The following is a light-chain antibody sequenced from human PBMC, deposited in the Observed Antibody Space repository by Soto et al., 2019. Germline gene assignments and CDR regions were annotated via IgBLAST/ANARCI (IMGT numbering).Light chain of an antibody. CDR3: CSYRSSRTWV. Sequence: QSALTQPASVSGSPGQSNTISCTGTSSDIGSYNYVSWYQQCPGKAPRLLIYEVTNRPSGVSNRFSGSKSGNTASLTISGLQAEDDADYYCCSYRSSRTWVFGGGTKLTVL. J-gene: IGLJ3*02. CDR2: EVT. CDR1: SSDIGSYNY. V-gene: IGLV2-14*01.